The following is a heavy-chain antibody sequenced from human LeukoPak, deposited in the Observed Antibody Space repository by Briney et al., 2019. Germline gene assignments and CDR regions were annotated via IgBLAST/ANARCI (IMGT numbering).Heavy chain of an antibody. CDR2: FDPEDGET. CDR3: ARVGDYGDYGGAFDV. V-gene: IGHV1-24*01. J-gene: IGHJ3*01. D-gene: IGHD4-17*01. Sequence: ASVKVSCKVSGYTLTELSMHWVRQAPGKGLEWMGGFDPEDGETIYAQKFQGRVTMTRDTSTSTVYMELSSLRSEDTAVYYCARVGDYGDYGGAFDVWGQGTMVTVSS. CDR1: GYTLTELS.